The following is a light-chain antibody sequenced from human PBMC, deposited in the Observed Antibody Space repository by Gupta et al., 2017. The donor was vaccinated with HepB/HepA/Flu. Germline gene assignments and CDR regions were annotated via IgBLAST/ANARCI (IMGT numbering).Light chain of an antibody. J-gene: IGLJ2*01. V-gene: IGLV3-1*01. CDR1: KLGDKY. CDR3: QTWDSNIVV. CDR2: QDY. Sequence: SYELTQPPSVSVSPGQTASITCSGDKLGDKYAFWYQQKPGQSPVWVIYQDYKRPSGIPERFSGSNSGNTATLTISGSQAMDESYYYCQTWDSNIVVFGGGTKLTVL.